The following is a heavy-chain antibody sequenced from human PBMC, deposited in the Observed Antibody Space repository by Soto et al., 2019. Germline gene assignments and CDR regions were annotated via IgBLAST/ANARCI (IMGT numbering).Heavy chain of an antibody. CDR1: CGSFHGSY. CDR3: AKGPQAGYYDSGIFYFSVT. J-gene: IGHJ5*02. Sequence: XETLSLPCSVYCGSFHGSYWSWIRQPTGKGLEWIGESNHSGSANYNPTFKSRVSISLDTSKNQMSLQLSSVSAADTAVYYCAKGPQAGYYDSGIFYFSVTWGQGTLVTFSS. V-gene: IGHV4-34*01. CDR2: SNHSGSA. D-gene: IGHD3-10*01.